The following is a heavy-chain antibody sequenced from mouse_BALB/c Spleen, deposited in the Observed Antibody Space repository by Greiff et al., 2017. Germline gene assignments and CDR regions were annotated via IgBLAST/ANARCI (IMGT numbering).Heavy chain of an antibody. CDR1: GFTFTDYY. D-gene: IGHD4-1*01. V-gene: IGHV7-3*02. J-gene: IGHJ2*01. Sequence: EVQLQESGGGLVQPGGSLRLSCATSGFTFTDYYMSWVRQPPGKALEWLGFIRNKANGYTTEYSASVKGRFTISRDNSQSILYLQMNTLRAEDSATYYCARDKGDWDYFDYWGQGTTLTVSS. CDR2: IRNKANGYTT. CDR3: ARDKGDWDYFDY.